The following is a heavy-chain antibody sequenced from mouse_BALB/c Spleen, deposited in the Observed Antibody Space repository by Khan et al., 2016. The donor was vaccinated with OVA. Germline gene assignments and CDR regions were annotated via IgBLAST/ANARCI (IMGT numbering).Heavy chain of an antibody. CDR2: INPHIGET. J-gene: IGHJ2*01. CDR1: GYSFTGYF. D-gene: IGHD1-1*01. CDR3: ARKYGSDFDY. V-gene: IGHV1-20*02. Sequence: VQLQQPGPELVKPGASVKISCKASGYSFTGYFMNWVMQSHGKSLEWIGRINPHIGETFYNQKFKGKATLTVDESSSTAHMELRSLSSEDSAVYYCARKYGSDFDYWGQGTTLTVSS.